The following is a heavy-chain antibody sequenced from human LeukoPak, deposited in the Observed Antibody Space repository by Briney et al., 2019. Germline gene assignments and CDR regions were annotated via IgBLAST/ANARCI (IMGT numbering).Heavy chain of an antibody. CDR2: ISGSGGSI. Sequence: GGSLRLSCAASGFTFSSYAMSWVRQAPGKGLEWVSAISGSGGSIYYADSVKGRFTISRDNAKNSLYLQMNSLRAEDTAVYYCAELGITMIGGVWGKGTTVTISS. J-gene: IGHJ6*04. CDR3: AELGITMIGGV. D-gene: IGHD3-10*02. V-gene: IGHV3-23*01. CDR1: GFTFSSYA.